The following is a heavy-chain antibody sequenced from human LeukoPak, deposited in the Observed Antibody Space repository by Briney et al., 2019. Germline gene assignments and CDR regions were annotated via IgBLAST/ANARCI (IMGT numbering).Heavy chain of an antibody. CDR1: GGSISSYY. D-gene: IGHD6-19*01. Sequence: SETLSLTCTVSGGSISSYYWSWIRQPPGKGLEWIGYIYYSGSTNYNPSLKSRVAISVDTSKNQFSLKLSSVTAADTAVYYCARGLVAGPFDYWGQGTLVTVSS. V-gene: IGHV4-59*01. CDR3: ARGLVAGPFDY. J-gene: IGHJ4*02. CDR2: IYYSGST.